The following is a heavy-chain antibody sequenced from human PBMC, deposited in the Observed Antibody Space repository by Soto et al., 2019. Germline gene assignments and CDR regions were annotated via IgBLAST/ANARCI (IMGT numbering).Heavy chain of an antibody. CDR1: GGSISSNY. D-gene: IGHD6-13*01. CDR2: VYNSGST. CDR3: ARYRREAVAGYTLDN. V-gene: IGHV4-59*01. Sequence: SETLSLTCTVSGGSISSNYWTWIRQPPGKGLEWIGYVYNSGSTNYNPSLKSRVTISEDTSKSQFPLKVNSMTAADTAVYYCARYRREAVAGYTLDNWGQGILVTVSS. J-gene: IGHJ4*02.